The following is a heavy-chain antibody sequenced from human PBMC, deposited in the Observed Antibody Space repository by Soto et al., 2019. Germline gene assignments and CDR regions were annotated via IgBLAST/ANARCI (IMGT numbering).Heavy chain of an antibody. CDR2: ISGCSTYT. Sequence: GGSLRLSCAVSGFTFSDYYMSWIRQAPGKGLEWVSYISGCSTYTNYADSVKGRLTISGDNAKSSLYLQMNSLRAEDTSVYYCARYDSSGYYIEYWGQGTLVTVSS. CDR3: ARYDSSGYYIEY. CDR1: GFTFSDYY. V-gene: IGHV3-11*06. J-gene: IGHJ4*02. D-gene: IGHD3-22*01.